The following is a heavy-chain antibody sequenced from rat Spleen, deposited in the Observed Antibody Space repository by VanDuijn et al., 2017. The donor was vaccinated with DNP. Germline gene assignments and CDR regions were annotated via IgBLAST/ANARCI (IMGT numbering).Heavy chain of an antibody. Sequence: EVHLVESGGGLVQPGKSLKLSCAASGFTFSNYDMAWVRQAPTKGLEWVASIGTSGGSTYYRDSVKGRFTVSRDNAKNTLYLQMDSLRSEDTATYYCARQLWYWGQGVMVTVSS. CDR2: IGTSGGST. CDR3: ARQLWY. J-gene: IGHJ2*01. CDR1: GFTFSNYD. D-gene: IGHD3-2*01. V-gene: IGHV5S13*01.